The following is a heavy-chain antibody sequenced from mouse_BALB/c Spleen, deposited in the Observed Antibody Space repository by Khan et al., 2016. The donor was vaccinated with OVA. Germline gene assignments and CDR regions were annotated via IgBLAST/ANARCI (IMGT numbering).Heavy chain of an antibody. V-gene: IGHV1-7*01. CDR3: ARRGVYGLFAY. CDR1: GYTFTTYW. D-gene: IGHD2-10*02. CDR2: IIPSTGYT. J-gene: IGHJ3*01. Sequence: QIQLVQSGAELANPGASVKMSCTPSGYTFTTYWIHWIKQRPGLGLEWIGYIIPSTGYTEYNKNFKDKATLTADESSSTAYMQLNSLPSADSAVYCCARRGVYGLFAYGVQGTLVTVSA.